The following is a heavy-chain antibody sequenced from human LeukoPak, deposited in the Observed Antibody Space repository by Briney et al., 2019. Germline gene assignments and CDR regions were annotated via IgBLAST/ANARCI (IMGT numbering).Heavy chain of an antibody. Sequence: PGGSLRLSCAASGFTFSSFAMNWVRQAPGKGLEWVSSVSDSDENTYYADSVKGRFTISRDNAKNSLYLQMNSLRAEDTAVYYCARDRWELLDYFDYWGQGTLVTVSS. CDR1: GFTFSSFA. V-gene: IGHV3-23*01. D-gene: IGHD1-26*01. CDR2: VSDSDENT. J-gene: IGHJ4*02. CDR3: ARDRWELLDYFDY.